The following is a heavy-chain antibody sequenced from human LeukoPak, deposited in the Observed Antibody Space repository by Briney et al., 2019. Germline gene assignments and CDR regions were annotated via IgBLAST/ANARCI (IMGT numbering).Heavy chain of an antibody. Sequence: SGTLSLTCTVSGGSISSGDYYWSWIRQPPGKGLEWIGYIYYSGSTYHNPSLKSRVTISVDTSKNQFSLKLSSVTAADTAVYYCARAYGSGAEYYFDYWGQGTLVTVSS. V-gene: IGHV4-30-4*01. CDR1: GGSISSGDYY. J-gene: IGHJ4*02. D-gene: IGHD3-10*01. CDR2: IYYSGST. CDR3: ARAYGSGAEYYFDY.